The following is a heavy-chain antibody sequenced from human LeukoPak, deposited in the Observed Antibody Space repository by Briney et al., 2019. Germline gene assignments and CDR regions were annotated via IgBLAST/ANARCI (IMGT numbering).Heavy chain of an antibody. J-gene: IGHJ3*02. CDR1: GGSISSHY. V-gene: IGHV4-59*11. CDR2: ISNSGST. D-gene: IGHD2/OR15-2a*01. Sequence: SETLSLTCTVSGGSISSHYWSWIRQPPGKGLEWIGYISNSGSTNYNPSLKSRVTISLDTSKNQFPLKLSSVTAADTAVYYCARGRVIGSGAFDIWGQGTILTVSS. CDR3: ARGRVIGSGAFDI.